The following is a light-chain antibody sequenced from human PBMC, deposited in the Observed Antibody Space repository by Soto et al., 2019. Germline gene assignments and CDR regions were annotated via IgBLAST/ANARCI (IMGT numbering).Light chain of an antibody. CDR2: TND. Sequence: QSVLTQPPSASGTPGQRVTISCSGSSSNIGSNTVNWYQQLPGTAPKLLIYTNDQRPSGVPDRFSGSKSGTSASLAISGLQFEDEADYHCSSWDDSLFSFVFGPGTKLTVL. J-gene: IGLJ1*01. CDR3: SSWDDSLFSFV. CDR1: SSNIGSNT. V-gene: IGLV1-44*01.